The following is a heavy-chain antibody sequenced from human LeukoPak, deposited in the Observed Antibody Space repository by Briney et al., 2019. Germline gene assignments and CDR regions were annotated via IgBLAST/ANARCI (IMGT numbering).Heavy chain of an antibody. CDR3: ARDPSAAVTTGDY. CDR2: INPNSGGT. V-gene: IGHV1-2*02. J-gene: IGHJ4*02. Sequence: GASVKVSCKASGYTFTGYYMHWVRQAPGQGLEWMGWINPNSGGTNYAQKFQGRVTMTRDTSISTAYMELSRLRSDDTAVYYCARDPSAAVTTGDYWGQGTLVTVSS. D-gene: IGHD4-17*01. CDR1: GYTFTGYY.